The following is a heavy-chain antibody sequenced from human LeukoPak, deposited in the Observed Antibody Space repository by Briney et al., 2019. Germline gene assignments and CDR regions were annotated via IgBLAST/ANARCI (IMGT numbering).Heavy chain of an antibody. J-gene: IGHJ4*02. D-gene: IGHD3-22*01. CDR1: GFTFYDYA. V-gene: IGHV3-9*01. CDR2: ISWEKNSI. Sequence: GGSLRLSCAASGFTFYDYAVHWVRQAPGKGLEWVSGISWEKNSIGYGDSVKGRFTISRDNAKKSLYLQMDSLRVEDTALYYCVKVRHSGGFYAFDYWGQGTPVTVSS. CDR3: VKVRHSGGFYAFDY.